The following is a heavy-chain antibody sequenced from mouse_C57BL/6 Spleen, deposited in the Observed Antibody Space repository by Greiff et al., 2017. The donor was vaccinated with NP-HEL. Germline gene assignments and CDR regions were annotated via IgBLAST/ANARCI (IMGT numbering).Heavy chain of an antibody. V-gene: IGHV1-50*01. J-gene: IGHJ4*01. CDR2: IDPSDSYT. CDR1: GYTFTSYW. Sequence: QVQLQQSGAELVKPGASVKLSCKASGYTFTSYWMQWVKQRPGQGLEWIGEIDPSDSYTNYNQKFKGKATLTVDTSSSTAYMQLSSLTSEDSAVYYCARRDRDYAMDYWGQGTSVTVSS. D-gene: IGHD2-14*01. CDR3: ARRDRDYAMDY.